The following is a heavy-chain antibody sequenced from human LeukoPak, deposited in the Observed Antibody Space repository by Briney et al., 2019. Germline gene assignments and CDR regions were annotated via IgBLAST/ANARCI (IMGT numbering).Heavy chain of an antibody. V-gene: IGHV1-69*13. CDR3: ARVNPGTFRYYYYYYYMDV. D-gene: IGHD2/OR15-2a*01. CDR1: GGTFSRYA. J-gene: IGHJ6*03. Sequence: GASVKVSCKASGGTFSRYAMSWVRQAPGQGLEWMGGIIPIFGTASFAQKFQGRVTITADESTGTAYMELSSLRSEDTAVYYCARVNPGTFRYYYYYYYMDVWGKGTTVTISS. CDR2: IIPIFGTA.